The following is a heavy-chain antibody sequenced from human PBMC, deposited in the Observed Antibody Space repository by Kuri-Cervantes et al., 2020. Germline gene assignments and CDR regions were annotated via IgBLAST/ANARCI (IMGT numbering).Heavy chain of an antibody. Sequence: SETLSLTCTVSGGSISSSSYYWGWIRQPPGKGLEWIGSIYYSGSTYYNPSLKSRVTISVDTSKNQFSLKLSSVTAADTAVYYCAQRNYYYYYGMDVWGQGTTVTVSS. CDR2: IYYSGST. V-gene: IGHV4-39*01. J-gene: IGHJ6*02. CDR3: AQRNYYYYYGMDV. CDR1: GGSISSSSYY.